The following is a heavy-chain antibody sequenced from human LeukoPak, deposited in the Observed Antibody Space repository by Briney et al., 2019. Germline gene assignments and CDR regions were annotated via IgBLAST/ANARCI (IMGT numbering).Heavy chain of an antibody. D-gene: IGHD3-9*01. V-gene: IGHV3-21*01. J-gene: IGHJ5*02. CDR1: GFTFNDYD. CDR3: ARGDLTGHLCWFDP. Sequence: GGSLRLSCAASGFTFNDYDMNWVRQAPGNGLEWVSFISSSSSHIYYADSLKGRFTVSRDNAKKSLYLQMNSLRAEDTAVYYCARGDLTGHLCWFDPWGQGTLVTVSS. CDR2: ISSSSSHI.